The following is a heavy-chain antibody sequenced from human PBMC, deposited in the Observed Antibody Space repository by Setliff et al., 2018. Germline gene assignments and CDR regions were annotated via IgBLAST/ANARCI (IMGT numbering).Heavy chain of an antibody. CDR3: ARGEGGSYLGAYYYYYMDV. CDR1: GGSISSSSYY. V-gene: IGHV4-39*07. J-gene: IGHJ6*03. D-gene: IGHD1-26*01. Sequence: SETLSLTCTVSGGSISSSSYYWGWIRQSPGKGLEWIGSVYYSGSTYYNPSLKSRVTISVDTSKNQFSLKLSSVTAADTAVYYCARGEGGSYLGAYYYYYMDVWGKGTTVTVSS. CDR2: VYYSGST.